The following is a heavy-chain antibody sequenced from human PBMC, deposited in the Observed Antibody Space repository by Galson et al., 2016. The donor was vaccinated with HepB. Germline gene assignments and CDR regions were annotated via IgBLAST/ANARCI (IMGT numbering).Heavy chain of an antibody. V-gene: IGHV3-48*01. CDR2: IRFSSTKI. CDR1: GFTFRSYT. Sequence: SLRLSCAASGFTFRSYTINWVRQAPGKGLEWVSSIRFSSTKIHYAGSVKGRFTISRDNAKNSLYLQMNSLRPEDTVVYYCARGGLSPDIWGQGTVVTVSS. CDR3: ARGGLSPDI. D-gene: IGHD4/OR15-4a*01. J-gene: IGHJ3*02.